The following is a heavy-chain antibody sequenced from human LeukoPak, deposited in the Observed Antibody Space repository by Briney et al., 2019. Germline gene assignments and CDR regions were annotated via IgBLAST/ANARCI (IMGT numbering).Heavy chain of an antibody. Sequence: PGGSLRLSCAASGFTFSSYSMNWVRQAPGKGLEWVSSISSSSSYIYYADSVKGRFTISRDNAKNSLYLQMNSLRAEDTAVYYCARVLGGSYYFDYWGQGTLVTVSS. CDR1: GFTFSSYS. J-gene: IGHJ4*02. D-gene: IGHD3-10*01. CDR3: ARVLGGSYYFDY. CDR2: ISSSSSYI. V-gene: IGHV3-21*01.